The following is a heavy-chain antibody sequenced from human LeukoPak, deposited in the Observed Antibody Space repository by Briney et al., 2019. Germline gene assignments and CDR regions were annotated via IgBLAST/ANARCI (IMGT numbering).Heavy chain of an antibody. CDR2: ST. D-gene: IGHD3-3*01. J-gene: IGHJ4*02. CDR3: ARLESDNYDFLSGERDRRFDY. Sequence: STNYNPSLKSRVTISVDTSKNQFSLKLSSVTAADTAVYYCARLESDNYDFLSGERDRRFDYWGQGTLVTVSS. V-gene: IGHV4-34*01.